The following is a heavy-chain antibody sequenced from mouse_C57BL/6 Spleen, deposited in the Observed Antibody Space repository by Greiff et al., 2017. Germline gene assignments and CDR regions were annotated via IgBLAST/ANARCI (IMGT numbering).Heavy chain of an antibody. CDR1: GFSLTSYG. Sequence: QVQLKESGPGLVAPSQSLSITCTVSGFSLTSYGVHWVRQPPGKGLEWLVVIWSDGSTTYNSALKSRLSISKDTSKSQVFLKMNRLQTDDTAMYYCARGYYGSSSFAYWGQGTLVTVSA. J-gene: IGHJ3*01. CDR2: IWSDGST. D-gene: IGHD1-1*01. V-gene: IGHV2-6*03. CDR3: ARGYYGSSSFAY.